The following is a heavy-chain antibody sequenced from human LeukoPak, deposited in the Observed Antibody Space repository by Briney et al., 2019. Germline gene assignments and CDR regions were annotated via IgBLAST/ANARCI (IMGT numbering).Heavy chain of an antibody. CDR2: ISAYNGNT. CDR1: GYTFTSYY. J-gene: IGHJ4*02. D-gene: IGHD2-15*01. V-gene: IGHV1-18*04. Sequence: ASVKVSCKASGYTFTSYYMHWVRQAPGQGLEWMGWISAYNGNTNYAQKLQGRVAMTTDTSTSTAYMELRSLRSDDTAVYYCAREGYCSGGSCYSADWGQGTLVTVSS. CDR3: AREGYCSGGSCYSAD.